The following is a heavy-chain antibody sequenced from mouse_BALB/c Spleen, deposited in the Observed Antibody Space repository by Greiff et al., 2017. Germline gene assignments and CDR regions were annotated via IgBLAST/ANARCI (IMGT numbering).Heavy chain of an antibody. D-gene: IGHD2-4*01. V-gene: IGHV1S81*02. CDR3: ARPSDYHLAY. Sequence: QVQLKQPGAELVKPGASVKLSCKASGYTFTSYWMHWVKQRPGQGLEWIGEINPSNGRTNYNEKFKSKATLTVDKSSSTAYMQLSSLTSEDSAVYYCARPSDYHLAYWGQGTLVTVSA. CDR1: GYTFTSYW. CDR2: INPSNGRT. J-gene: IGHJ3*01.